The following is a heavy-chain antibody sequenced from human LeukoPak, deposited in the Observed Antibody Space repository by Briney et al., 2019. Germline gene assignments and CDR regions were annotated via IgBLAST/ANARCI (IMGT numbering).Heavy chain of an antibody. CDR3: ARDTGFCSGGSCYSGGFDP. CDR1: GFPFSSYG. Sequence: PGRSLRLSCAASGFPFSSYGMHWVRQAPGKGLEWVAVTWYEGSNKYYADSLKGRFTISRDNSKSSLYLQMNSLRAEDTAVYYCARDTGFCSGGSCYSGGFDPWGQGTLVTVSS. V-gene: IGHV3-33*01. CDR2: TWYEGSNK. D-gene: IGHD2-15*01. J-gene: IGHJ5*02.